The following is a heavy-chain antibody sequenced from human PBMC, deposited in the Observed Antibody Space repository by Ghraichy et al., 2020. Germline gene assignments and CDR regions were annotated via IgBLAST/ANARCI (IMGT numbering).Heavy chain of an antibody. J-gene: IGHJ3*01. Sequence: SQTLSLTCAIAGDSVSSDSAAWNWIRPSPSRGLEWLGRTYYRSKWFNDYAPSVKSRIIINADTSKNQFSLQLNSVTPEDSAVSFCARDLPNRSARHAFDFWGQGTMVTVSS. CDR2: TYYRSKWFN. CDR1: GDSVSSDSAA. V-gene: IGHV6-1*01. D-gene: IGHD6-6*01. CDR3: ARDLPNRSARHAFDF.